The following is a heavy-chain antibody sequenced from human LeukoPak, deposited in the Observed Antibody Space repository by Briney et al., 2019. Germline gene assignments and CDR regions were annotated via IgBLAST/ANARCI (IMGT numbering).Heavy chain of an antibody. CDR2: RYHDGRS. Sequence: SETLSLTCAVSGDSIRSDSWWIWVRQAPGKGLEWIGERYHDGRSTYNPSLKSRVSISLDESENQFSLELTSVTAADTAVYFCAREKGHLMEVDVWGQGTTVTVSS. CDR3: AREKGHLMEVDV. V-gene: IGHV4-4*02. J-gene: IGHJ6*02. CDR1: GDSIRSDSW. D-gene: IGHD3-3*01.